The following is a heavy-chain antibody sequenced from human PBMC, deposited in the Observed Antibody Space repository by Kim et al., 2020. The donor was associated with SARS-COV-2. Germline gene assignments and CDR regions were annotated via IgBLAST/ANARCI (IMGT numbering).Heavy chain of an antibody. J-gene: IGHJ5*02. Sequence: ASVKVSCKASGYTFTSYDINWVRQATGQGLEWMGWMNPNSGNTGYAQKFQGRVTMTRNTSISTAYMELSSLRSEDTAVYYCARGLYSSSWYVPWFDPWGQGTLVTVSS. CDR2: MNPNSGNT. CDR1: GYTFTSYD. V-gene: IGHV1-8*01. CDR3: ARGLYSSSWYVPWFDP. D-gene: IGHD6-13*01.